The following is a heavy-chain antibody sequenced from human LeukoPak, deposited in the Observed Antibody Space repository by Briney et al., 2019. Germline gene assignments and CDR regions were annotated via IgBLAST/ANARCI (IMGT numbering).Heavy chain of an antibody. J-gene: IGHJ4*02. CDR2: MNPNSGNT. CDR1: GYTFTSYD. V-gene: IGHV1-8*01. CDR3: ARGIRNSYDRIPGDC. Sequence: ASVKVSCKASGYTFTSYDINWVRQATGQGLEWVGWMNPNSGNTGYAQKFQGRVTMTRNTSISTAYMELSSLRSEDTAVYYCARGIRNSYDRIPGDCWGQGTLVTVSS. D-gene: IGHD5-18*01.